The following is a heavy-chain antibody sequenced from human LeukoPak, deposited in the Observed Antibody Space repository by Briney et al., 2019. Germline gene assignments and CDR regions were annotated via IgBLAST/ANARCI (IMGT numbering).Heavy chain of an antibody. CDR3: ARGVPAAGSIRFDP. Sequence: SETLSLTCAVSGGSITSGNWWSWVRQPPGEGLEWIGEIYHSGSTNYNPSLKSRVTISVDKSKNQFSLILNSVTAADTAVYYCARGVPAAGSIRFDPWGQGTLVTVSS. J-gene: IGHJ5*02. D-gene: IGHD6-13*01. CDR1: GGSITSGNW. V-gene: IGHV4-4*02. CDR2: IYHSGST.